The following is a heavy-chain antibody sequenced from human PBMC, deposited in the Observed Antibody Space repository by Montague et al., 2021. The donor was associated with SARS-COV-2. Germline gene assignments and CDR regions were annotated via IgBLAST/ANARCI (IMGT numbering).Heavy chain of an antibody. V-gene: IGHV3-33*01. D-gene: IGHD5-24*01. Sequence: SLRLSCAASGFTFSSYATHWVRQAPGKGLEWVAVIWNDGRNRYHADSVKGRFTISRDNSKNTLYLEMNTLRAEDTALYYCARDHSSDGNNFDYWGQGALVTVSS. CDR2: IWNDGRNR. CDR3: ARDHSSDGNNFDY. CDR1: GFTFSSYA. J-gene: IGHJ4*02.